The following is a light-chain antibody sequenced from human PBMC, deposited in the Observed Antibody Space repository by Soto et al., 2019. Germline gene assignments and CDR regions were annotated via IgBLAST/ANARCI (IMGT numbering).Light chain of an antibody. CDR1: QSVSHY. J-gene: IGKJ4*01. CDR2: DVS. CDR3: QQRSNWPLT. Sequence: EIVLTQSPATLSLSPGERATLSCRASQSVSHYLAWYQQKPGQAPRLLIYDVSTRATDIPARFSGSGSGTDFTLTISSLEPEDFALYYCQQRSNWPLTFGGGTKVEIK. V-gene: IGKV3-11*01.